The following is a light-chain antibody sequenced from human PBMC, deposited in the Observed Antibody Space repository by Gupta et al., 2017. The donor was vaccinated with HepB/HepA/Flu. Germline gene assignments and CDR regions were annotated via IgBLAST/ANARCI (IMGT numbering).Light chain of an antibody. CDR3: HQTRNLPWT. CDR2: FAS. J-gene: IGKJ1*01. Sequence: EIVLTQSPDLQSVTPNEKVTITCRASQNIGSDLHWYQQKPGQSPKLLIKFASQSFSGVPSRFSGSGSGTDFTLTINSLETEDIATYYCHQTRNLPWTFGQGTTVDLK. V-gene: IGKV6-21*01. CDR1: QNIGSD.